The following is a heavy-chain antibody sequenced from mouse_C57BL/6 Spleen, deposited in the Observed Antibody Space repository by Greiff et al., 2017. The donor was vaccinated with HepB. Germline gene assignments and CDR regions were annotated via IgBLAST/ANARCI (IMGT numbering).Heavy chain of an antibody. D-gene: IGHD1-1*01. CDR1: GYTFTSYG. CDR3: PRRGITTVVGYFDV. V-gene: IGHV1-81*01. CDR2: IYPRSGNT. J-gene: IGHJ1*03. Sequence: QVQLKESGAELARPGASVKLSCKASGYTFTSYGISWVKQRTGQGLEWIGEIYPRSGNTYYNEKFKGKATLTADKSSSTAYMKLRSLTSEDSAVYFCPRRGITTVVGYFDVWGTGTTVTVSS.